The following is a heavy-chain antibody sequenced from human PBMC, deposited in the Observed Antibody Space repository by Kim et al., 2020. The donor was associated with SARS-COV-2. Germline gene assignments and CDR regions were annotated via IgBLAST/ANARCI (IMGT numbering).Heavy chain of an antibody. CDR2: IYSGGST. D-gene: IGHD2-21*02. V-gene: IGHV3-53*04. J-gene: IGHJ4*02. Sequence: GGSLRLSCAASGFTVSSNYMSWVRQAPGKGLEWVSVIYSGGSTYYADSVKGRFTISRHNSKNTLYLQMNSLRAEDTAVYYCARGMGVGYGGDEAFDYWGQGTLVTVSS. CDR1: GFTVSSNY. CDR3: ARGMGVGYGGDEAFDY.